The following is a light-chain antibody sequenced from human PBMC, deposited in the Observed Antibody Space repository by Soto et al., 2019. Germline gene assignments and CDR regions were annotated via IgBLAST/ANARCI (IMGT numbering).Light chain of an antibody. CDR2: GAS. CDR3: QQYYNWRT. CDR1: QSVSSN. Sequence: EIVMTQSPGTLSVSPGERATLSCRASQSVSSNLAWYQQRPGQAPRLLIYGASTRATGIPARFSGSGSGTEFTLTITSLRSEAFPIYYCQQYYNWRTFGQGTQVDIK. J-gene: IGKJ1*01. V-gene: IGKV3-15*01.